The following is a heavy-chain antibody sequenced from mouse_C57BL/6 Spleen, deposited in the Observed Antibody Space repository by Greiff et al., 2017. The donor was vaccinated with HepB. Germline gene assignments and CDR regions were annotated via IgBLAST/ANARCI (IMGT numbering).Heavy chain of an antibody. CDR1: GFTFSSYA. J-gene: IGHJ3*01. Sequence: EVQGVESGGGLVKPGGSLKLSCAASGFTFSSYAMSWVRQTPEKRLEWVATISDGGSYTYYPDNVKGRFTISRDNAKNNLYLQMSHLKSEDTAMYYCARDRYYYGSSLNWFAYWGQGTLVTVSA. V-gene: IGHV5-4*01. CDR2: ISDGGSYT. CDR3: ARDRYYYGSSLNWFAY. D-gene: IGHD1-1*01.